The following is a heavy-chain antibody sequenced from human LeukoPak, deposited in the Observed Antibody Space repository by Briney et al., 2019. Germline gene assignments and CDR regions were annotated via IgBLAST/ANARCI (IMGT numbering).Heavy chain of an antibody. Sequence: PSETLSLTCTVSGGSISSGDHYWSWIRQPPGKGLEWIGYIYYSGSTYYNPSLKSRVTISVDTSKNQFSLKLSSVTAADTAVYYCAGYCSSTSCFGSFDYWGQGTLVTVSS. V-gene: IGHV4-30-4*01. D-gene: IGHD2-2*01. J-gene: IGHJ4*02. CDR2: IYYSGST. CDR3: AGYCSSTSCFGSFDY. CDR1: GGSISSGDHY.